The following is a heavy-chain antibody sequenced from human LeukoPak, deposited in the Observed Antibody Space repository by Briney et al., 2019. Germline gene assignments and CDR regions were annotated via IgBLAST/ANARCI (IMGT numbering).Heavy chain of an antibody. J-gene: IGHJ4*02. CDR1: GFTFSNYV. V-gene: IGHV3-23*01. CDR3: AKRVTYSIDS. Sequence: GGSLRLSCSTSGFTFSNYVMSWVRQAPGKGLEWVSTSGTGGGTYYADSVKGRFTISRDNSKNTLYLQMDSLRAEDTAMYYCAKRVTYSIDSWGQGTLVTVSS. CDR2: SGTGGGT. D-gene: IGHD2-15*01.